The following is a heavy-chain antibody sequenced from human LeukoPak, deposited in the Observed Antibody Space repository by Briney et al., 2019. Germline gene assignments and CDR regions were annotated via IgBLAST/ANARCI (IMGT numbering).Heavy chain of an antibody. Sequence: PSETLSFTCTVSGGSISSGGYYWSWIRQPPGKGLEWIGYIYHSGSTYYNPSLKSRVTISVDTSKNQFSLKLSSVTAADTAVYYCARVSRYGDLHWYFDLWGRGTLVTVSS. CDR2: IYHSGST. J-gene: IGHJ2*01. V-gene: IGHV4-30-2*01. D-gene: IGHD4-17*01. CDR1: GGSISSGGYY. CDR3: ARVSRYGDLHWYFDL.